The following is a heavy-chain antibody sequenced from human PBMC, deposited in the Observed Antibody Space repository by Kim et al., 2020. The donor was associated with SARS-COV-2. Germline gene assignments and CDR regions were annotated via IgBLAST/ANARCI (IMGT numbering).Heavy chain of an antibody. J-gene: IGHJ4*02. CDR2: ISAYNGNT. CDR1: GYTFTSYG. Sequence: ASVKVSCKASGYTFTSYGISWVRQAPGQGLEWMGWISAYNGNTNYAQKLQGRVTMTTDTSTSTAYMELRSLRSDDTAVYYCARAVYYYDSSGYYNDYWGQGTLVTVSS. V-gene: IGHV1-18*01. D-gene: IGHD3-22*01. CDR3: ARAVYYYDSSGYYNDY.